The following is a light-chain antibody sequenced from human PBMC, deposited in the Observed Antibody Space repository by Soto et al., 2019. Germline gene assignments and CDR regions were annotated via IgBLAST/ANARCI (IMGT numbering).Light chain of an antibody. CDR3: QQYGSSRWT. CDR2: GAS. J-gene: IGKJ1*01. V-gene: IGKV3-20*01. Sequence: EIVLTQSPGTLSLSPGERATLSCRASQSVSSSYLAWYQQKPGQAPRLLIYGASSRATGITDRFSGSGSGTDFTLTISRLEPEDFAVYYWQQYGSSRWTFGQGTKVEIK. CDR1: QSVSSSY.